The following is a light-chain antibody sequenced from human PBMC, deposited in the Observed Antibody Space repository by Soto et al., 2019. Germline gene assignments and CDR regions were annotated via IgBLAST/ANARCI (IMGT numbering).Light chain of an antibody. CDR2: DAS. CDR3: QQYGSSGR. J-gene: IGKJ1*01. CDR1: QSVSNY. Sequence: EIVLTQCKATLYLSLGEGATSSCRTSQSVSNYLAWYQQRPGQAPRLLIYDASNRATGIPARFSGSGPGTDFTLTLCRLEPEDFAVYYCQQYGSSGRFAEGTKVDIK. V-gene: IGKV3-20*01.